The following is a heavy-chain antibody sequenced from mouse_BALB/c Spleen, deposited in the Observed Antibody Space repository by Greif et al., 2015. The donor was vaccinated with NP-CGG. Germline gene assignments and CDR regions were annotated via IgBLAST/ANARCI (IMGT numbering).Heavy chain of an antibody. CDR1: GFTFSDYY. D-gene: IGHD1-1*01. Sequence: EVHLVESGGGLVKPGGSLKLSCAASGFTFSDYYMYWVRQTPEKRLEWVATISDGGSYTYYPDSVKGRFTISRDNAKNNLYLQMSSLKSEDTAMYYCARGITTVVATSPPYAMDYWGQGTSVTVSS. CDR2: ISDGGSYT. V-gene: IGHV5-4*02. CDR3: ARGITTVVATSPPYAMDY. J-gene: IGHJ4*01.